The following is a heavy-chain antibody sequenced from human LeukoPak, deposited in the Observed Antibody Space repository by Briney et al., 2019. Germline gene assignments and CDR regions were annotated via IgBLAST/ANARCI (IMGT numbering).Heavy chain of an antibody. J-gene: IGHJ4*02. CDR1: GFTFSTFC. V-gene: IGHV3-11*05. CDR2: IISIRSYT. CDR3: ARDRLNYGDLGY. D-gene: IGHD4-17*01. Sequence: GGSLRLSCAADGFTFSTFCIRWVRQAPGKGLEWVSYIISIRSYTNYADSVKGRFTISRDNAKNSLYLQMNSLRAEDTAVYYCARDRLNYGDLGYWGQGTLVTVSS.